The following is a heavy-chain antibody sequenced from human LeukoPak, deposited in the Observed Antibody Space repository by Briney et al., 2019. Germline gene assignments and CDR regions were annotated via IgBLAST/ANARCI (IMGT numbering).Heavy chain of an antibody. CDR2: ISSSSSTI. CDR1: GFTFSSYS. D-gene: IGHD3-10*01. CDR3: ARGVYYGSGSYYLGLANWFDP. Sequence: GGSLRLSCAASGFTFSSYSMNWVRQAPGKGLEWVSYISSSSSTIYYADSVKGRFTISRDNAKNSLYLQMNSLRAEDTAVYYCARGVYYGSGSYYLGLANWFDPWGQGTLVTVSS. J-gene: IGHJ5*02. V-gene: IGHV3-48*01.